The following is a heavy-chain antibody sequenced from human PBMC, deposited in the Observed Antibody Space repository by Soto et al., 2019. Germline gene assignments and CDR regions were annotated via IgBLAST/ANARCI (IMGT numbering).Heavy chain of an antibody. CDR2: INGGTGNT. J-gene: IGHJ4*02. CDR3: AREGEWFGELVSYFQY. V-gene: IGHV1-3*01. Sequence: VQLVQSGAEVKRPGASVKVSCKASGYTFSNYAIHWVRQAPGQRTEWMGWINGGTGNTKYSQKFQDRVTLTRDTSASTAYMEVSSLRSEDTAVYYCAREGEWFGELVSYFQYWGQGTLVTVSS. D-gene: IGHD3-10*01. CDR1: GYTFSNYA.